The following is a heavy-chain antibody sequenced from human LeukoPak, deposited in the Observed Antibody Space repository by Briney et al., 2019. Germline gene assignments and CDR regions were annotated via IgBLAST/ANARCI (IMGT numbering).Heavy chain of an antibody. CDR2: ISGSGGST. CDR1: GFTFSSYA. D-gene: IGHD5-18*01. CDR3: AKDPLPEWIQLYACDY. V-gene: IGHV3-23*01. Sequence: PGASLRLSCAASGFTFSSYAMSWVRQAPGKGLEWVSAISGSGGSTYYADSVKGRFTISRDNSKNTLYLQMNSLRAEDTAVYYCAKDPLPEWIQLYACDYWGQGTLVTVSS. J-gene: IGHJ4*02.